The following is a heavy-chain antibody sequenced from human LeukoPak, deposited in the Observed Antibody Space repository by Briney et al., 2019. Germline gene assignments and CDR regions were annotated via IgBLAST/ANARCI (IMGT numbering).Heavy chain of an antibody. CDR1: GFSISGYY. J-gene: IGHJ4*02. CDR2: IENTKTT. CDR3: WLLSHAGDY. Sequence: SETLSLTCAVSGFSISGYYWTWIRQSPGKGLEWIGRIENTKTTNYNPSLKSRATILIDTSKNQVSLRLRSVTAADTAVYYCWLLSHAGDYWGQGSLLTVSS. V-gene: IGHV4-34*01. D-gene: IGHD3-22*01.